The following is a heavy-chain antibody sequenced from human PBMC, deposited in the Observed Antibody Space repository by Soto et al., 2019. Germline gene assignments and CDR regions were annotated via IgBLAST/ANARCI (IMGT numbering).Heavy chain of an antibody. CDR1: GYTFTGYY. CDR3: ERATVTTSGPHWYFDL. D-gene: IGHD4-17*01. V-gene: IGHV1-2*04. CDR2: INPNSGGT. Sequence: QVQLVQSGAEVKKPGASVKVSCKASGYTFTGYYMHWVRQAPGQGLEWMGWINPNSGGTNYAHKFQGWVTRTRDTSISTAYMELSRLRSDDTAVYYCERATVTTSGPHWYFDLWGRGTLVTVSS. J-gene: IGHJ2*01.